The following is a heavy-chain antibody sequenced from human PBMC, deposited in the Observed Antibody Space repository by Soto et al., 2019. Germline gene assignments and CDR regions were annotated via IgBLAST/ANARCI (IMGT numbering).Heavy chain of an antibody. Sequence: QVQLQESGPGLVKPSETLSLTSTVSGDSLSSYYWTWIRQSPGKGLEWIGYVYFSGNTNYNPSLKSRVTISIDTSKNQFSLRLASVTDADTAFYYCGSVRPSGYVLSWGQGTLVTVSS. V-gene: IGHV4-59*01. CDR2: VYFSGNT. J-gene: IGHJ5*02. D-gene: IGHD6-25*01. CDR3: GSVRPSGYVLS. CDR1: GDSLSSYY.